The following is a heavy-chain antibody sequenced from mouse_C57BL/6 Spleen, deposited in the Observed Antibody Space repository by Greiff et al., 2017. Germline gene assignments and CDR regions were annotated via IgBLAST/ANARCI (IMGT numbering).Heavy chain of an antibody. Sequence: QVQLQQPGAELVKPGASVKMSCKASGYTFTSYWITWVKQRPGQGLEWIGDIYPGSGSTNYNEKFKSKATLTVDTSSSTVYRQLSSLTSEDSAVYYGARDLLITTVVANYFDYWGQGTTLTVSS. J-gene: IGHJ2*01. D-gene: IGHD1-1*01. CDR2: IYPGSGST. V-gene: IGHV1-55*01. CDR3: ARDLLITTVVANYFDY. CDR1: GYTFTSYW.